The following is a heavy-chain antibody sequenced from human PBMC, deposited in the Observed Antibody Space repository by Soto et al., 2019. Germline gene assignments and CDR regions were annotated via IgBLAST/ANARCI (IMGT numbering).Heavy chain of an antibody. CDR2: INLGGGST. V-gene: IGHV1-46*01. Sequence: ASVKVSCKASGYTFTSYYMHWVRQAPGQGLEWMGIINLGGGSTSYAQKFQGRVTITRDTSTNTAYMELSSLRSEDTAVYFCARDYYFWSGYSGYLFDYWGQGTLVTVSS. J-gene: IGHJ4*02. CDR1: GYTFTSYY. CDR3: ARDYYFWSGYSGYLFDY. D-gene: IGHD3-3*01.